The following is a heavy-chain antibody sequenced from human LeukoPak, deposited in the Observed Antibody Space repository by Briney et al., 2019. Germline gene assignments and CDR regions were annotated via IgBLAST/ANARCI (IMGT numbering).Heavy chain of an antibody. CDR3: ARDMHIVVVTAIDAFDI. D-gene: IGHD2-21*02. J-gene: IGHJ3*02. CDR2: ISAYNGST. CDR1: GYTFTSYG. Sequence: ASVKVSCKASGYTFTSYGISWVRQAPGQGLEWMGWISAYNGSTNYAQKLQGRVTMTTDTSTSTAYMELRSLRSDDTAVYYCARDMHIVVVTAIDAFDIWGQGTMVTVSS. V-gene: IGHV1-18*04.